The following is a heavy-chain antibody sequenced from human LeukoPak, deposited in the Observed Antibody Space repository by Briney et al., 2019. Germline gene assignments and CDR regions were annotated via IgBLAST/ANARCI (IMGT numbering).Heavy chain of an antibody. CDR2: ISGSGGST. CDR1: GFTFSIYS. CDR3: ANFKGYDSSGYYFYYFDY. J-gene: IGHJ4*02. Sequence: GGSLRLSCAASGFTFSIYSMNWVRQAPAKGLGWVSAISGSGGSTYYADSVKGRYTISRDNTKNTLYLQMNSLRAEDTAVYYCANFKGYDSSGYYFYYFDYWGQGTLVTVSS. V-gene: IGHV3-23*01. D-gene: IGHD3-22*01.